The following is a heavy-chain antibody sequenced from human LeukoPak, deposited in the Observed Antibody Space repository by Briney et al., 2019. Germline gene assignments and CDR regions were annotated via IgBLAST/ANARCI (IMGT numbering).Heavy chain of an antibody. J-gene: IGHJ6*03. Sequence: GGSLRLSCAASGFTFSSYAMHWVRQAPGKGLEWVSFISSDGSNKNYADSVKGGFTISRDNSKNTLYLQMNSLRAEDTAVYYCARDTKDTAMVPNYMDVWGKGTTVTVSS. CDR2: ISSDGSNK. D-gene: IGHD5-18*01. CDR3: ARDTKDTAMVPNYMDV. V-gene: IGHV3-30*04. CDR1: GFTFSSYA.